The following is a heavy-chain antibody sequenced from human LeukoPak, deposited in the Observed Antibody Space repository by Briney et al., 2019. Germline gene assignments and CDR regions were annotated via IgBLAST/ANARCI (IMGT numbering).Heavy chain of an antibody. CDR3: AKVGSIGELWNAFDI. CDR2: INGDGRNI. J-gene: IGHJ3*02. Sequence: GGSLRLSCTASGFTFSSYWMHWVRQDPRKGLVWVSRINGDGRNINYADSVRGRFTISRDNAKNTLYLQMNTLRVEDTAVYYCAKVGSIGELWNAFDIWGQGTMVTVSS. CDR1: GFTFSSYW. V-gene: IGHV3-74*01. D-gene: IGHD3-10*01.